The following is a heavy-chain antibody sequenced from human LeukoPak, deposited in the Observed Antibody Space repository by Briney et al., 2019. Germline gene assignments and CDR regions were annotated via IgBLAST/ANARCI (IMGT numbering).Heavy chain of an antibody. D-gene: IGHD3-10*01. V-gene: IGHV1-2*02. CDR3: ARYIQYYYGSGSYRRYYYYYMDV. Sequence: ASVKVSCTASGGTFSSYAISWVRQAPGQGLEWMGWINTNSGGTNYAQKFKGRVTMTRDTSISTAYMELSRLRSEDTAVYYCARYIQYYYGSGSYRRYYYYYMDVWGKGTTVTISS. CDR1: GGTFSSYA. CDR2: INTNSGGT. J-gene: IGHJ6*03.